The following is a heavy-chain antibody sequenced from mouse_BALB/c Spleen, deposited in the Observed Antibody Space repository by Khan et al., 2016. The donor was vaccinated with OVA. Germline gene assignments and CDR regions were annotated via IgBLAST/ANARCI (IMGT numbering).Heavy chain of an antibody. CDR1: GYTFTDHS. J-gene: IGHJ4*01. CDR3: AKNTKPYYKMDY. V-gene: IGHV9-2-1*01. D-gene: IGHD2-12*01. Sequence: QIQLVQSGPELKKPGETVKISCKASGYTFTDHSMHWVMQAPGKGLKWMGWINTETGEPTYADDFKGRFAFSLETSASTAYLQINNLNNEDTTTYFCAKNTKPYYKMDYWGQGTSVIVSS. CDR2: INTETGEP.